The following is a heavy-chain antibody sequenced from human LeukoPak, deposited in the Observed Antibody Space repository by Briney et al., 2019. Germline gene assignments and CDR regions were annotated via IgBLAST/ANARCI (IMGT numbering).Heavy chain of an antibody. CDR1: GYTFTSNY. V-gene: IGHV1-46*01. Sequence: ASVKVSCKASGYTFTSNYIHWVRQAPGQGLEWMGMIYPRDGSTSYAQKFQGRVTMTRDTSTSTVYMELSSLRSEDTAVYYCARVGSSTWYESDYWGQGTLVTVSS. CDR3: ARVGSSTWYESDY. J-gene: IGHJ4*02. D-gene: IGHD6-13*01. CDR2: IYPRDGST.